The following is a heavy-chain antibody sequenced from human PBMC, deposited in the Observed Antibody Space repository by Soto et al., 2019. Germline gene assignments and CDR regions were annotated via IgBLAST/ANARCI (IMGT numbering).Heavy chain of an antibody. CDR2: TYYRSKWYN. Sequence: SQTLSLTCAISGDSVSSNSAAWNWIRQSPSRGLEWLGRTYYRSKWYNDYAVSVKSRITINPDTSKNQFSLQLNSVTPEDTAVYYCARDFYCSSASCYLSYYYYMDVWGKRTTVTVSS. D-gene: IGHD2-2*01. CDR3: ARDFYCSSASCYLSYYYYMDV. J-gene: IGHJ6*03. CDR1: GDSVSSNSAA. V-gene: IGHV6-1*01.